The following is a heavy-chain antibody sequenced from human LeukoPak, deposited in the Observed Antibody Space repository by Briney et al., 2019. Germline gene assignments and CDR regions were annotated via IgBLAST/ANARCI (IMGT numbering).Heavy chain of an antibody. CDR2: INHSGST. CDR3: ARSVEGYCSGGSCYSYYYYMDV. V-gene: IGHV4-34*01. Sequence: SETLSLTCAVSGGSFSGYSWSWIRQPPGKGLEWIGEINHSGSTNYNPSLKSRVTISVDTSKNQFSLKLSSVTAADTAVYYCARSVEGYCSGGSCYSYYYYMDVWGKGTTVTVSS. CDR1: GGSFSGYS. J-gene: IGHJ6*03. D-gene: IGHD2-15*01.